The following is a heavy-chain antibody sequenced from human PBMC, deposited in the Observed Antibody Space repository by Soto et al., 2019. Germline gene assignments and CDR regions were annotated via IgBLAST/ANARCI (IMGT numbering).Heavy chain of an antibody. CDR2: INSDGSST. J-gene: IGHJ4*02. CDR1: GFTFSSYW. D-gene: IGHD3-10*01. CDR3: ARDPSTWIWFGESPLDY. Sequence: GGSLRLSCAASGFTFSSYWMHWVRQAPGKGLVWVSRINSDGSSTSYADSVKGRFTISRDNAKNTLYLQMNSLRAEDTAVYYCARDPSTWIWFGESPLDYWGQGTLVTVSS. V-gene: IGHV3-74*01.